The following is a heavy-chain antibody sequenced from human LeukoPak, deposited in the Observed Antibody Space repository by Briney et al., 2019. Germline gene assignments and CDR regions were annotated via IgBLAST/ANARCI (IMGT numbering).Heavy chain of an antibody. CDR3: ARVETSFGS. J-gene: IGHJ4*02. Sequence: GGSLRLSCAASGFTLSSYWMHWVRQAPGEGLVWVSRIKSDASEVNYADSVKGRFTISRDNAKNTLYLQMSSLRGEDTAVYYCARVETSFGSWGQGTLVSVSS. CDR1: GFTLSSYW. CDR2: IKSDASEV. V-gene: IGHV3-74*01.